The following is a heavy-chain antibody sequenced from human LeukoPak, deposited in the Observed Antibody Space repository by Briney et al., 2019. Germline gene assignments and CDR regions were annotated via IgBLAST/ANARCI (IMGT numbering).Heavy chain of an antibody. Sequence: ASVKVSCKASGYTFTGYYMHWVRQAPGQGLEWMGWINPNSGGTNYAQKFQGGVTMTRDTSISTAYMELSRLRSDDTAVYYCARVFHSGTDAFDIWGQGTMVTVSS. V-gene: IGHV1-2*02. D-gene: IGHD1-26*01. CDR3: ARVFHSGTDAFDI. CDR2: INPNSGGT. J-gene: IGHJ3*02. CDR1: GYTFTGYY.